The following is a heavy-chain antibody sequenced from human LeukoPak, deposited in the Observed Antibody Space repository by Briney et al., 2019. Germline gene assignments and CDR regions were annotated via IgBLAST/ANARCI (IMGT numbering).Heavy chain of an antibody. CDR2: IYTSGIT. CDR3: ARDARIAAAGTWFDY. V-gene: IGHV4-4*07. J-gene: IGHJ5*01. CDR1: GGSISSYY. Sequence: KPSETLSLTCTVSGGSISSYYWSWIRQPAGKGLEWIGRIYTSGITNYNPSLKSRVTMSVDTSKNQFSLKLSSVTAADTAVYYCARDARIAAAGTWFDYWGQGTLVTVSS. D-gene: IGHD6-13*01.